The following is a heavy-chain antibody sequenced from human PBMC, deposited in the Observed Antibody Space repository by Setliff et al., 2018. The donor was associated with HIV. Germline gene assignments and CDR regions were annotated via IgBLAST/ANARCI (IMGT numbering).Heavy chain of an antibody. CDR3: ARLSRPRLPTVGPYFLDS. J-gene: IGHJ4*02. CDR2: IWFDGSNK. Sequence: GGSLRLSCAASGFTLIDHWMHWVRQAPGTGLEWVAVIWFDGSNKYHSDSVKGRFTISRDNSKNTLYLEMNRLRIDDTAVYYCARLSRPRLPTVGPYFLDSWGQGTLVTVSS. CDR1: GFTLIDHW. V-gene: IGHV3-33*08. D-gene: IGHD5-12*01.